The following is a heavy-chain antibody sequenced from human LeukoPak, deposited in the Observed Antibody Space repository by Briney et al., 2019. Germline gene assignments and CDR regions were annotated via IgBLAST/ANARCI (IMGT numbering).Heavy chain of an antibody. Sequence: GGSLRLSYAASGFTVSSNYMSWVRQAPGKGLEWDSVIYSGGSTYYADSVKGRFTISRDNSNNTLYLQMNSLSAEDTAVYYCASPAGSGSPHDAFDIWGQGTMVTVSS. CDR1: GFTVSSNY. D-gene: IGHD3-10*01. J-gene: IGHJ3*02. CDR3: ASPAGSGSPHDAFDI. CDR2: IYSGGST. V-gene: IGHV3-53*01.